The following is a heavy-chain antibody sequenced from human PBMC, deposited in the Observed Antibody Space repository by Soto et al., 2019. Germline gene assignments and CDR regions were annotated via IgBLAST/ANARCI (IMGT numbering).Heavy chain of an antibody. J-gene: IGHJ4*02. CDR1: GFTFTSSA. V-gene: IGHV1-58*01. CDR3: AADAGFDFWSGYYEY. Sequence: SVKVSCKASGFTFTSSAVQWVRQARGQRLEWIGWIVVGSGNTNYAQKFQERVTITRDMSTSTAYMELSSLRSEDTAVYYCAADAGFDFWSGYYEYWGQGTLVTVSS. D-gene: IGHD3-3*01. CDR2: IVVGSGNT.